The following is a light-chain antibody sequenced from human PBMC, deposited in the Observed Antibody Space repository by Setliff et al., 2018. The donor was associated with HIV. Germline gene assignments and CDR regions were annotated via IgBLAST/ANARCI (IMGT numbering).Light chain of an antibody. V-gene: IGLV2-8*01. J-gene: IGLJ2*01. CDR3: SSDAGSDTLV. CDR2: DVD. Sequence: LTQPPSASGSPGQSVTISCTGNSTDVGGFTYVSWYQHHPGKAPKLIIYDVDRRPSGVPDRFSGSKSGNTASLTVSGLQADDEADYYCSSDAGSDTLVFGGGTKVTVL. CDR1: STDVGGFTY.